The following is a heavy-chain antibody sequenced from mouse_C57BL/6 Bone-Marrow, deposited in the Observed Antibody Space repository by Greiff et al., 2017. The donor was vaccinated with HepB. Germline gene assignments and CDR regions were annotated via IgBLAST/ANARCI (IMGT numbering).Heavy chain of an antibody. CDR3: ARRFTVVAGYWYFDV. J-gene: IGHJ1*03. CDR2: INPSTGGT. D-gene: IGHD1-1*01. V-gene: IGHV1-42*01. Sequence: EVQLQQSGPELVKPGASVKISCKASGYSFTGYYMNWVKQSPEKSLEWIGEINPSTGGTTYNQKFKAKATLTVDKSSSTAYMQLKSLTSEDSAVYYCARRFTVVAGYWYFDVWGTGTTVTVSS. CDR1: GYSFTGYY.